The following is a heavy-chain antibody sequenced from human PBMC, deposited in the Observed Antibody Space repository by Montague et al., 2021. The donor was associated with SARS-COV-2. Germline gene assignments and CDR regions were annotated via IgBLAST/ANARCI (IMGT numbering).Heavy chain of an antibody. D-gene: IGHD2-2*02. V-gene: IGHV4-34*01. CDR1: GGSFGGYY. CDR3: ARQYCGDANCYRREYYFDY. CDR2: INDSGST. J-gene: IGHJ4*02. Sequence: SETLSLTCAVYGGSFGGYYWSWIRRPPGKGLEWIGEINDSGSTKYNPSLRSRFIMSVDRSKNQVSLKVNAVTAADTAVYFCARQYCGDANCYRREYYFDYWGKGTLVTVSS.